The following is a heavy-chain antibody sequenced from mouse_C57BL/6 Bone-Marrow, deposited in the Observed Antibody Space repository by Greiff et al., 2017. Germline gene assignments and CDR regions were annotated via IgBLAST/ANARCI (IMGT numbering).Heavy chain of an antibody. CDR3: ARRWDWGGLYYFDY. CDR1: GYSFTDSN. CDR2: INPNYGTT. Sequence: EVKLQESGPELVKPGASVKISCKASGYSFTDSNMNWVKQSNGKSLEWIGVINPNYGTTSYNQKFKGKATLTVDQSSSTAYMQLNSLTSEDSAVYYCARRWDWGGLYYFDYWGQGTTLTVSS. J-gene: IGHJ2*01. D-gene: IGHD4-1*01. V-gene: IGHV1-39*01.